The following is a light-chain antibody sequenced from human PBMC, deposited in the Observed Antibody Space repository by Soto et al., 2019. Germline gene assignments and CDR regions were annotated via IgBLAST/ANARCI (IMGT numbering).Light chain of an antibody. CDR1: QSVTNKY. V-gene: IGKV3-20*01. CDR2: GSS. Sequence: EVVLTQSPGTLSLSPGERATLSCRASQSVTNKYLAWYQQKPGQAPRLLIFGSSDRATGIPDRFSGSGSGPDFTLTISRREPEDFAVYYCQRYGSSPPYTFGQGTKLEI. J-gene: IGKJ2*01. CDR3: QRYGSSPPYT.